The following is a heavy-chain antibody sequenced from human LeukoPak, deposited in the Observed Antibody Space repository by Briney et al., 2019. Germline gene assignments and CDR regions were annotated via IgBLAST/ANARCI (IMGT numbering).Heavy chain of an antibody. CDR3: ARDIVGATARWFDP. V-gene: IGHV1-69*05. CDR1: GGTFTTDA. J-gene: IGHJ5*02. Sequence: GASLRVSSAGSGGTFTTDAISWGRHGPGQGGERIGGIIPIFGTANYAQKLQGRVTMTTDTYTSTAYMELRSLRSDDTAVYYCARDIVGATARWFDPWRQGTLVTVSS. D-gene: IGHD1-26*01. CDR2: IIPIFGTA.